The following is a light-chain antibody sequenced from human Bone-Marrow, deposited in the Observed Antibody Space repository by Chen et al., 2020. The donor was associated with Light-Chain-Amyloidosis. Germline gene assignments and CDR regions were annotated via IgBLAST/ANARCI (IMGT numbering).Light chain of an antibody. CDR2: EVT. Sequence: SALTPPASVSGSPGPSHTLPCTGTSSDVGGDNHVSWYQQHPDKAPKLMIYEVTNRPSWVPDRFSGSKSDNTASLTISGLQTEDEADYFCSSYTITNTLVFGSGTRVTVL. V-gene: IGLV2-14*01. CDR3: SSYTITNTLV. J-gene: IGLJ1*01. CDR1: SSDVGGDNH.